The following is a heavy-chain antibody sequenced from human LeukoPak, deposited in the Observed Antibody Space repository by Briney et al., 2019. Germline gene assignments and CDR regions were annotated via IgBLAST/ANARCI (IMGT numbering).Heavy chain of an antibody. CDR2: ISSSSYI. Sequence: ETLSLTCAVYGGSFSGYYWSWIRQPPGRGLEWVSSISSSSYIYYADSVKGRFTISRDNAKNSLYLQMNSLRAEDTAVYYCARAVAGLVYFDYWGQGTLVTVSS. V-gene: IGHV3-69-1*01. D-gene: IGHD6-19*01. CDR3: ARAVAGLVYFDY. J-gene: IGHJ4*02. CDR1: GGSFSGYY.